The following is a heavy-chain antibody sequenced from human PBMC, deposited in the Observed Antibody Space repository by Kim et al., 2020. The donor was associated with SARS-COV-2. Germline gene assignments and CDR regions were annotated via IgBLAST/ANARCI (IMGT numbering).Heavy chain of an antibody. Sequence: ASVKVSCKASGYTFTSYAMNWVRQAPGQGLEWMGCINTNTGNPTYAQGFTGRFVFSLDTSVSTAYLQISSLKAEDTAVYYCAVLYDSSGHDAFDIWGQGTMVTVSS. CDR1: GYTFTSYA. V-gene: IGHV7-4-1*02. J-gene: IGHJ3*02. CDR2: INTNTGNP. CDR3: AVLYDSSGHDAFDI. D-gene: IGHD3-22*01.